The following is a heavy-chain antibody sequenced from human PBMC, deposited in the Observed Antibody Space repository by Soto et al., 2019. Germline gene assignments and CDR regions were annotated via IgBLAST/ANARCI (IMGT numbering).Heavy chain of an antibody. CDR3: ARDAYYDDSSGYFDY. CDR1: GFIFNNYW. V-gene: IGHV3-7*01. CDR2: IKQDGSEK. D-gene: IGHD3-22*01. Sequence: EVQLVESGGGLVQPGGSLRLSCAASGFIFNNYWMTWVRQAPGKGLEWVANIKQDGSEKYYVDSVKGRFTISRDNAKNSLYLQMTSLRADDTPVYSCARDAYYDDSSGYFDYWGQGTLVTVSS. J-gene: IGHJ4*02.